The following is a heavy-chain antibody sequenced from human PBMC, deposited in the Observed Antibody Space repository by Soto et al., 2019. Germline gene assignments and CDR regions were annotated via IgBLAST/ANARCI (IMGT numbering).Heavy chain of an antibody. CDR1: GFTFSNAW. D-gene: IGHD3-22*01. Sequence: GGSLRLSCAASGFTFSNAWMSWVRQAPGEGLEWVGRIKSKTDGGTTDYAAPVKGRFTISRDDSKNTLYLQMNSLKTEDTAVYYCTTDYYYDSSGYLQVDYWGQGTLVTVSS. CDR3: TTDYYYDSSGYLQVDY. CDR2: IKSKTDGGTT. J-gene: IGHJ4*02. V-gene: IGHV3-15*01.